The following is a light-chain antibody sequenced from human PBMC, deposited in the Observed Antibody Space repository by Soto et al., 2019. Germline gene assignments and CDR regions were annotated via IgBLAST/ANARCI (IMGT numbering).Light chain of an antibody. J-gene: IGKJ5*01. V-gene: IGKV3-20*01. Sequence: EIVLTQSPGTLSLSPGERATLSCRASQSVSSSYLAWYQQKPGQAPRLLICGASSRATGIPDRFSGSGSGTDFTLTISRLEPEDFAVYYCQQYGSSPITFGQGTRLGL. CDR3: QQYGSSPIT. CDR1: QSVSSSY. CDR2: GAS.